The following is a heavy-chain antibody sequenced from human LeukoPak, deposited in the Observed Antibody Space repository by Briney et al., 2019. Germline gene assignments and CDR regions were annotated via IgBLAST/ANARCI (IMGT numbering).Heavy chain of an antibody. J-gene: IGHJ5*02. CDR3: ARDIYCSSTDCSPTEVDP. CDR1: GYTFTGYY. V-gene: IGHV1-2*02. CDR2: INPNSGGT. Sequence: ASVKVSCKASGYTFTGYYMHWVRQAPGQGLEWMGWINPNSGGTNYAQKFQGRVTLTRDTSISTAYMDLSRLRSDDTAVYYCARDIYCSSTDCSPTEVDPWGQGTLVTVSS. D-gene: IGHD2-2*01.